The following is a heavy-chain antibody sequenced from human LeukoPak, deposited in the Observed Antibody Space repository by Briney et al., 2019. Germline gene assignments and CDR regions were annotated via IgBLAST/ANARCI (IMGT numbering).Heavy chain of an antibody. D-gene: IGHD1-26*01. Sequence: GGSLRLSCAASGFTFSSYAMSWVRQAPGKGLEWVSAISGSGGSTYYADSVKGRFTISRDNSKNTLYLQMNSLRAEDTAVYYCAKTTKYSGSYLGYFDYWGQGTLVTVSS. CDR2: ISGSGGST. J-gene: IGHJ4*02. V-gene: IGHV3-23*01. CDR3: AKTTKYSGSYLGYFDY. CDR1: GFTFSSYA.